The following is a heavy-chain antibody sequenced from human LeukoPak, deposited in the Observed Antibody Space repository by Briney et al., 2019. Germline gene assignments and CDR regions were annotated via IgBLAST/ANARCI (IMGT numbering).Heavy chain of an antibody. Sequence: SETLSLTCAVYGGSFSGYYWNWIRQPPGKGLEWIGEINHSGSTNYNPSLKSRVTISVDTSKKQFSLKLSSVTAADTAMYYCARGLQYYYFDYWGQGTLVTVSS. CDR3: ARGLQYYYFDY. CDR2: INHSGST. CDR1: GGSFSGYY. D-gene: IGHD4-11*01. J-gene: IGHJ4*02. V-gene: IGHV4-34*01.